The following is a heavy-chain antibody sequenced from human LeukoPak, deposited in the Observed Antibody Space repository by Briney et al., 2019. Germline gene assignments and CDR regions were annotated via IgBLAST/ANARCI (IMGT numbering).Heavy chain of an antibody. Sequence: ASVKVSCKASGYTFSSYGISWVRQAPGQGLEWMGWISAYNGNTNYAQKLQDRVTMTTDTSTSTAYMELRSLRSDDTAVYYCARDRRSMLLWFGELLNYYYYGMDVWGKGTTVTVSS. CDR1: GYTFSSYG. D-gene: IGHD3-10*01. J-gene: IGHJ6*04. CDR2: ISAYNGNT. V-gene: IGHV1-18*04. CDR3: ARDRRSMLLWFGELLNYYYYGMDV.